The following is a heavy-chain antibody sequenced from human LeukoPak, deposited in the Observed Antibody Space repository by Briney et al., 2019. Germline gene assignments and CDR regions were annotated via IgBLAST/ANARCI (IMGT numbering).Heavy chain of an antibody. CDR3: ARDRAFGYSYAQGVLSFDY. CDR2: ISSSGSTI. D-gene: IGHD5-18*01. V-gene: IGHV3-48*03. Sequence: GGSLRLSCAASGFTFSSYEMNWVRQAPGKGLEWVSYISSSGSTIYYADSVKGRFTISRDNAKNSLYLQMNSLRAEDTAVYYCARDRAFGYSYAQGVLSFDYWGQGTLVTVSS. CDR1: GFTFSSYE. J-gene: IGHJ4*02.